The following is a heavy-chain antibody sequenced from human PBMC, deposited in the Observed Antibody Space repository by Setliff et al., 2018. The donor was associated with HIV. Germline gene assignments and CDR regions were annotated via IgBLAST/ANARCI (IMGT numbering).Heavy chain of an antibody. V-gene: IGHV1-2*06. CDR3: ARGYGSGSYYNWFDP. CDR2: INPNSGGT. J-gene: IGHJ5*02. D-gene: IGHD3-10*01. Sequence: ASVKVSCKASGYTFTGYYMHWVRQAPGQGLEWMGRINPNSGGTNYAQKFQGRVTMTKDTSISTAYMELSRLRSDDTAVYYCARGYGSGSYYNWFDPWGQGTLVTVSS. CDR1: GYTFTGYY.